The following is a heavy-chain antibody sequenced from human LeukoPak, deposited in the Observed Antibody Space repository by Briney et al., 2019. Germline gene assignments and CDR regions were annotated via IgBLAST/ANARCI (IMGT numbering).Heavy chain of an antibody. CDR2: IYTIGST. V-gene: IGHV4-4*07. D-gene: IGHD3-22*01. CDR1: GGSLSSYL. J-gene: IGHJ3*02. Sequence: SGTLSVTCIVSGGSLSSYLWSWLGPPAGRGLEGIGRIYTIGSTNYNPSRKSRGTMPVHTTKHQFPLKLSSVNAADTAVYYCAIHYYDSSGYYSIDAFDIWGQGTMVTVSS. CDR3: AIHYYDSSGYYSIDAFDI.